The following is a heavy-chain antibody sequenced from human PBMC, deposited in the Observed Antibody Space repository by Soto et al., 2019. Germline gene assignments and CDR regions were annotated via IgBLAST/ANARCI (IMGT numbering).Heavy chain of an antibody. D-gene: IGHD6-13*01. CDR2: ISGSGGST. CDR3: ASSHRIAAAGRGAFDI. Sequence: PVGSLRLSCAASGFTFSSYAMSWVRQAPGKGLEWVSAISGSGGSTYYADSVKGRFTISRDNSKNTLYLQMNSLRAEDTAVYYCASSHRIAAAGRGAFDIWGQGTMVTVSS. V-gene: IGHV3-23*01. CDR1: GFTFSSYA. J-gene: IGHJ3*02.